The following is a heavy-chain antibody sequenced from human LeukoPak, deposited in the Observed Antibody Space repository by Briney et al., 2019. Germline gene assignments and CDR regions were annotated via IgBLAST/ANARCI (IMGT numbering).Heavy chain of an antibody. Sequence: SETLSLTCTVSGGSISANYWIWMRQSAGKGLEYIGRIYSSGSTNYNPSLKSRVTMSVDTSKNQFSLKLSSVTAADTAVYYCAGHSKDYYYYYYMDVWGKGTTVTVSS. CDR2: IYSSGST. J-gene: IGHJ6*03. CDR3: AGHSKDYYYYYYMDV. CDR1: GGSISANY. V-gene: IGHV4-4*07.